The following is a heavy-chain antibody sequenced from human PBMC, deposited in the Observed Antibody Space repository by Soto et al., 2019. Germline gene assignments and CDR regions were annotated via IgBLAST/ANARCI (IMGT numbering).Heavy chain of an antibody. V-gene: IGHV3-64*04. D-gene: IGHD6-19*01. CDR3: VRSGSPRGLDY. Sequence: GGSLRLSCSASGFTFSSYAMHWVRQAPGKGLEYVSSISSNGGSTYYADSVKGRFTISRDNAKNTLYLQMNSLRAEDTAVYYCVRSGSPRGLDYWGQGTLVTVSS. CDR1: GFTFSSYA. CDR2: ISSNGGST. J-gene: IGHJ4*02.